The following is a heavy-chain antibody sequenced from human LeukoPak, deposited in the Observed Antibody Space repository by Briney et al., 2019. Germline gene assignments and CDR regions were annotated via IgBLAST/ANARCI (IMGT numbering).Heavy chain of an antibody. J-gene: IGHJ4*02. CDR2: ISSSSSTI. V-gene: IGHV3-48*02. D-gene: IGHD6-19*01. CDR3: VRASSGWYIGDY. Sequence: PGRSLRLSCAASGFTFSSYGVHWVRQAPGKGLEWVSYISSSSSTIYYADSVKGRFTISRDNAKNTLYLQMNSLRDEDTAVYYCVRASSGWYIGDYWGQGTLVTVSS. CDR1: GFTFSSYG.